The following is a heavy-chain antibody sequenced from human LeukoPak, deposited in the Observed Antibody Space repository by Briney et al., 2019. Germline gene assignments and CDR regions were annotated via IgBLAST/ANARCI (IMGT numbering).Heavy chain of an antibody. V-gene: IGHV4-59*01. J-gene: IGHJ3*02. CDR2: IYYSGSA. CDR3: ARDTYDILTGYYKWAFDI. Sequence: SETLSLTCSVSGDSITSSYWNWIRQPPGRGLEWIGYIYYSGSANYNPSLKSRVSMSVDTAKNQFSLNLSSVTAADTAVYYCARDTYDILTGYYKWAFDIWGQGTMVTVSS. D-gene: IGHD3-9*01. CDR1: GDSITSSY.